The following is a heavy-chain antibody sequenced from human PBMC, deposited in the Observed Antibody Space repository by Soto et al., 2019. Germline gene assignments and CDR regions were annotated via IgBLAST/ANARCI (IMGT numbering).Heavy chain of an antibody. D-gene: IGHD3-3*01. Sequence: KESGPTVVRPTETLTLTCRFSGFSLTTSGVGVGWVRQSPGKAPEWLALIYWDDDKRYSESLKSRLTITKDTSKNQVVLTVANLDPTDTATYYCAHRVLRTVFGLVTTTAIDFDFWGQGTPVAVSS. J-gene: IGHJ4*02. CDR1: GFSLTTSGVG. CDR3: AHRVLRTVFGLVTTTAIDFDF. CDR2: IYWDDDK. V-gene: IGHV2-5*02.